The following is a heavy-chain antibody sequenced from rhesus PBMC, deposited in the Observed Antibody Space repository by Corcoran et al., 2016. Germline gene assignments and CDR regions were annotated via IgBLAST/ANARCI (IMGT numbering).Heavy chain of an antibody. CDR2: IYGILPGT. Sequence: QVQLQESGPGLVKPSETLSLICSVSGGAISGYSFCTWIRRPPGGGLGWFGGIYGILPGTSSHPSFKSRVTISRDTSKNQFSLMLRSVTAADTAVYYCARGEGCIGSGCYEYFDFWGQGALVSV. CDR3: ARGEGCIGSGCYEYFDF. V-gene: IGHV4-143*01. J-gene: IGHJ1*01. D-gene: IGHD2-21*01. CDR1: GGAISGYSF.